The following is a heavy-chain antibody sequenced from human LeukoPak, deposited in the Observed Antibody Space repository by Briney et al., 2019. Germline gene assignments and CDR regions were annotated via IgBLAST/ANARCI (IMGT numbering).Heavy chain of an antibody. J-gene: IGHJ3*02. CDR2: IYYSGST. D-gene: IGHD6-19*01. V-gene: IGHV4-39*07. CDR3: ARVAGTPSDAFDI. CDR1: GGSISSSSYY. Sequence: SETLSLTCTVSGGSISSSSYYWGWIRQPPGKGLEWIGSIYYSGSTYYNPSLKSRVTISVDKSKNQFSLKLSSVTAADTAVYYCARVAGTPSDAFDIWGQGTMVTVSS.